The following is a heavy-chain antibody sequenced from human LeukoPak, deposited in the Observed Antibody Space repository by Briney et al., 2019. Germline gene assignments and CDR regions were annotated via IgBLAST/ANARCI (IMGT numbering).Heavy chain of an antibody. J-gene: IGHJ3*02. CDR3: ARDYYRWDDFWSSGGFQPHAFDI. CDR1: GYTFTGYY. CDR2: INPNSGGT. V-gene: IGHV1-2*02. D-gene: IGHD3-3*01. Sequence: ASVKVSCKASGYTFTGYYMHWVRQAPGQGLEWMGWINPNSGGTNYAQKFQGRVTMTRDTSISTAYMELSRLRSDDTAVYYCARDYYRWDDFWSSGGFQPHAFDIWGQGTMVTVSS.